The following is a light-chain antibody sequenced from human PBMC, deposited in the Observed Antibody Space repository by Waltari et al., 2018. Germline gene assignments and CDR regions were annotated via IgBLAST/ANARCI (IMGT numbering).Light chain of an antibody. Sequence: EIVLTQSPGTLSLSPGERATLSCRASQSVGRTLTWYQQKPGQAPRLLIYVASSRATDIPDRFSGSGSGTDFSLTISRLEPEDFAVYYCQHYVRLPVTFGQGTKVEIK. CDR1: QSVGRT. J-gene: IGKJ1*01. CDR2: VAS. CDR3: QHYVRLPVT. V-gene: IGKV3-20*01.